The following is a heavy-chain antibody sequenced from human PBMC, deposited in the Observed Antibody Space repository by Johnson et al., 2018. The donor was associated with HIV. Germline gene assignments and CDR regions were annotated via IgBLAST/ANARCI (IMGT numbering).Heavy chain of an antibody. CDR2: ISYAGSNK. Sequence: QVQLVESGGGVVQPGRSLRLSCAASGFTFSSYAVHWVRQAPGKGLEWVAVISYAGSNKYYADSVKGRFTISRDNSKNTLHLQMNSLSAEDTAVYYCARRGVVATTDAFDLWGQGTMVAVSS. CDR1: GFTFSSYA. J-gene: IGHJ3*01. CDR3: ARRGVVATTDAFDL. D-gene: IGHD2-15*01. V-gene: IGHV3-30-3*01.